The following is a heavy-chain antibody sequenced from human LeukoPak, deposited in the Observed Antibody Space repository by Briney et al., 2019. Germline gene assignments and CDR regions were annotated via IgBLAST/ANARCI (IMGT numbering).Heavy chain of an antibody. CDR2: IKSKIDGGTT. V-gene: IGHV3-15*01. Sequence: GGSLRLSCAASGFTFTNAWMSWVRQAPGKGLEWVGRIKSKIDGGTTDYAAPVKGRFTISRDDSKNTLYLQMNSLRAEDTAVYYCARERIPIDYWGQGTLVTVSS. D-gene: IGHD3-3*01. J-gene: IGHJ4*02. CDR3: ARERIPIDY. CDR1: GFTFTNAW.